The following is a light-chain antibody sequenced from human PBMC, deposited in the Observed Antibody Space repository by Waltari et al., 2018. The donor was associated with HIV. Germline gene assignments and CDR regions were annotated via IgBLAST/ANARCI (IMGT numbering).Light chain of an antibody. J-gene: IGKJ1*01. Sequence: DVQMTQSPLSLSASVGDRVTITCRASQHIRNYVAWFQQKAGKAPKSLMYDTLTLQNGVPSRFSGSGSGTDFTLTISSLQAEDFGTYYCQQYGDYPPTFGQGTKVEI. CDR2: DTL. V-gene: IGKV1-16*01. CDR1: QHIRNY. CDR3: QQYGDYPPT.